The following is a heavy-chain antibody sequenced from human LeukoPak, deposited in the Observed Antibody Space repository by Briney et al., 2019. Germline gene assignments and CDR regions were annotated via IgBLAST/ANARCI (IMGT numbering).Heavy chain of an antibody. CDR2: IYSGGST. D-gene: IGHD3-22*01. V-gene: IGHV3-53*01. J-gene: IGHJ3*02. CDR3: ARSFTSDSGKGYYPGAI. Sequence: GGSLRLSCAASGFTVSSNYMSWVRQAPGKGLEWVSVIYSGGSTYYADSVKGRFTISRDNSKNTLYLQMNSLRAEDTAVYYCARSFTSDSGKGYYPGAIWGQGTMVTVSS. CDR1: GFTVSSNY.